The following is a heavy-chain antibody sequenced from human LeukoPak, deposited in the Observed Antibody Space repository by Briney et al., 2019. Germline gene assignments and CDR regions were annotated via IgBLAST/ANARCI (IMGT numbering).Heavy chain of an antibody. D-gene: IGHD3-22*01. V-gene: IGHV3-23*01. CDR2: ISGSGGST. CDR1: GGSISSSSYY. CDR3: AKDAPKYYYDSSGYHDAFHI. Sequence: PSETLSLTCTVSGGSISSSSYYWGWIRQPPGKGLEWVSAISGSGGSTYYADSVKGRFTISRDNSKNTLYLQMNSLRAEDTAVYYCAKDAPKYYYDSSGYHDAFHIWGQGTMVTVSS. J-gene: IGHJ3*02.